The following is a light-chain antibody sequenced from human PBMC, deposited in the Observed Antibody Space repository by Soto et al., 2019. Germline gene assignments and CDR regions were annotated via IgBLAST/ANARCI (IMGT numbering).Light chain of an antibody. Sequence: EIVLTQSPATLSLSPGERATLSCRASQSINRHLAWYRQKPGQAPRPLIYDASNRATGIPARFSGSGSGTDFTLTISSLEPEDFALYYCQHYYGTSPITFGQGTRLEIK. CDR1: QSINRH. CDR2: DAS. V-gene: IGKV3-11*01. J-gene: IGKJ5*01. CDR3: QHYYGTSPIT.